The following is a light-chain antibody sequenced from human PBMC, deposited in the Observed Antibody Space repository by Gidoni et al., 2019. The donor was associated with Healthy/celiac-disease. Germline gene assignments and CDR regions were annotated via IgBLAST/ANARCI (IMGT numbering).Light chain of an antibody. CDR2: GAS. J-gene: IGKJ2*01. V-gene: IGKV3-20*01. Sequence: EIVLTQSPGTLSLSPGERATISCRASQSVSSSYLAWYQQNPGQAPRLLIYGASSRATGIPDRFSGSGSGTDFTLTISRLEPEDFAVYYCQQYGSSPGYTFGQGTKLEIK. CDR1: QSVSSSY. CDR3: QQYGSSPGYT.